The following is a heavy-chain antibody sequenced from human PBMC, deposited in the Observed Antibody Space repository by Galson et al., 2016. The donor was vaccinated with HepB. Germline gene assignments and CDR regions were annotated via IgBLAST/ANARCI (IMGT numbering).Heavy chain of an antibody. D-gene: IGHD3/OR15-3a*01. CDR3: ASHDYWNDNHDSFDI. J-gene: IGHJ3*02. CDR2: ISLRGSGST. Sequence: SETLSLTCTVSGGSISGHYWSWIRQPPGKGLEWIGFISLRGSGSTSYNPSLKSRVTISGDTSTNQNSLRLRPVIAADTAVYYCASHDYWNDNHDSFDIWGQGTRVTVSS. V-gene: IGHV4-59*11. CDR1: GGSISGHY.